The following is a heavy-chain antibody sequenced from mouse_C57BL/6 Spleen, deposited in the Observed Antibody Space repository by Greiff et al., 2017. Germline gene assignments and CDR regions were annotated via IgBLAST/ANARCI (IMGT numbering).Heavy chain of an antibody. D-gene: IGHD1-1*01. CDR3: ARNEWTTVVATNFDV. Sequence: QVQLKESGPGLVQPSQSLSITCTVSGFSLTSYGVHWVRQSPGKGLEWLGVIWCGGSTDYNAAFISRLSISKDNSRSQVFFKMNSLQADDTAIYYCARNEWTTVVATNFDVWGTGTTVTVSS. V-gene: IGHV2-2*01. J-gene: IGHJ1*03. CDR2: IWCGGST. CDR1: GFSLTSYG.